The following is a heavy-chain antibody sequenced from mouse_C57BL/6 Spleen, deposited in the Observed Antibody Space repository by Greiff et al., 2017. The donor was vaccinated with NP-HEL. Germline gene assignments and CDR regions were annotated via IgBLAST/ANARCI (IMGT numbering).Heavy chain of an antibody. CDR1: GYTFTSYW. Sequence: VQLQQSGAELVKPGASVKLSCKASGYTFTSYWMQWVKQRPGQGLEWIGEIDPSDSYTNYNQKFKGKATLTVDTSSSTAYMQPSSLTSEDSAVYYCARKDYGNADYWGQGNTLTVSS. CDR3: ARKDYGNADY. D-gene: IGHD2-1*01. CDR2: IDPSDSYT. J-gene: IGHJ2*01. V-gene: IGHV1-50*01.